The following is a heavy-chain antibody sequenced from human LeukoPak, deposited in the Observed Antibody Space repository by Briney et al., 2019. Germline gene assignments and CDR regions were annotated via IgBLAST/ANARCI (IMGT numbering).Heavy chain of an antibody. D-gene: IGHD3-9*01. Sequence: KTSETLSLTCTVSGGSISSGGYYWSWIRQHSGKGLEWIGYIYYSGSTYYNPSLKSRVTISVDTSKNQFSLKLSSVTAADTAVYYCARGQHDILTGYYPLDYWGQGTLVTVSS. V-gene: IGHV4-31*03. J-gene: IGHJ4*02. CDR2: IYYSGST. CDR3: ARGQHDILTGYYPLDY. CDR1: GGSISSGGYY.